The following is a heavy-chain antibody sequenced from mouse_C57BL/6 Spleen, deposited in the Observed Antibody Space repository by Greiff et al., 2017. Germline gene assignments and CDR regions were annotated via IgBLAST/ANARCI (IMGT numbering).Heavy chain of an antibody. CDR2: ISSGGDYI. J-gene: IGHJ3*01. Sequence: EVKLMESGEGLVKPGGSLKLSCAASGFTFSSYAMSWVRQTPEKRLEWVAYISSGGDYIYYADTVKGRFTISRDNARNTLYLQMSSLKSEDTAMYYCTRVMGYPFADWGQGTLVTVSA. CDR1: GFTFSSYA. D-gene: IGHD2-2*01. CDR3: TRVMGYPFAD. V-gene: IGHV5-9-1*02.